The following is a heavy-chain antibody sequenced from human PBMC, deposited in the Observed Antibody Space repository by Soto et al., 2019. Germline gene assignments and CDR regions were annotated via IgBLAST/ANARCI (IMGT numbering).Heavy chain of an antibody. V-gene: IGHV4-39*01. CDR3: VRLNGYCVSTKCRGYYGMDV. D-gene: IGHD2-2*03. CDR2: IYSHDDT. Sequence: QLQLQESGPGLVKPSETLSLTCTVSGGSVSNNDYSWGWVRQSPGKGLEWIGAIYSHDDTHYNPSLLSRVTISVDTSKNEFSLRLNSVTAADTAVYYCVRLNGYCVSTKCRGYYGMDVWGQGTTVTVSS. CDR1: GGSVSNNDYS. J-gene: IGHJ6*02.